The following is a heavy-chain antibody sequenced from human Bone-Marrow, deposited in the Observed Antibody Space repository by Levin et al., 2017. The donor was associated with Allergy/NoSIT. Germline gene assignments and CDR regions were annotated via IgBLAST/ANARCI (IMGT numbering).Heavy chain of an antibody. Sequence: SETLSLTCAVYGGSFSGYYWSWIRQPPGKGLEWIGEINHSGSTNYNPSLKSRVTISVDTSKNQFSLKLSSVTAADTAVYYCARGTSPVPAAIFYYYGMDVWGQGTTVTVSS. V-gene: IGHV4-34*01. D-gene: IGHD2-2*02. CDR3: ARGTSPVPAAIFYYYGMDV. CDR2: INHSGST. J-gene: IGHJ6*02. CDR1: GGSFSGYY.